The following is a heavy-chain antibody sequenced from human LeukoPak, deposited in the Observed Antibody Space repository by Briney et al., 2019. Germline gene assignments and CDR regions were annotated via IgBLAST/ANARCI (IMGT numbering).Heavy chain of an antibody. V-gene: IGHV4-31*03. J-gene: IGHJ4*02. CDR3: ARSNVMVRGVLFDY. CDR2: IYYSGST. CDR1: GGSISSGGYY. D-gene: IGHD3-10*01. Sequence: SETLSLTCTVSGGSISSGGYYWSWIRQHPGKGLEWIGYIYYSGSTYYNPSLKSRVTISVDTSKNQFSLKLSSVTAADTAVYYCARSNVMVRGVLFDYWGQGTLVTVSS.